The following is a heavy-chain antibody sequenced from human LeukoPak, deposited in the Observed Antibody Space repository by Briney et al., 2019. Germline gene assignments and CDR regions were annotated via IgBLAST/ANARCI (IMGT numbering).Heavy chain of an antibody. CDR2: INWNGGST. CDR3: ARDWTPLTHYDFWSGTSPLDY. V-gene: IGHV3-20*04. Sequence: PGGSLRLSCAASGFTFDDYGMGWVRQAPGKGREWGSGINWNGGSTGYADSVKGRFTISRDNAKNSLYLQMNSLRAEDTAVYYCARDWTPLTHYDFWSGTSPLDYWGQGTLVTVSS. D-gene: IGHD3-3*01. CDR1: GFTFDDYG. J-gene: IGHJ4*02.